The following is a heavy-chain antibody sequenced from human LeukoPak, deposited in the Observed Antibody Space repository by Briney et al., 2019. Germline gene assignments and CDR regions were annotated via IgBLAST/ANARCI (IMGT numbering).Heavy chain of an antibody. CDR2: INHSGST. D-gene: IGHD5-24*01. Sequence: PSETLSLTCAVYGGSFSGYYWSWIRQPPGKGLEWIGEINHSGSTNYNPSLKSRVTISVDTSKNPFSLKLSSVTAADTAGYYCASREMATIXIGGQGTLVXVSS. J-gene: IGHJ4*02. V-gene: IGHV4-34*01. CDR1: GGSFSGYY. CDR3: ASREMATIXI.